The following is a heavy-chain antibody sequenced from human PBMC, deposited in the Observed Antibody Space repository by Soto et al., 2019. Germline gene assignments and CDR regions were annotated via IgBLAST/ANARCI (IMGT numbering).Heavy chain of an antibody. D-gene: IGHD3-22*01. CDR3: ARVPISGQYDSSGYYPDDAFDI. Sequence: GASVKVSCKASGYTFTSYGISWVRQVPGQGLEWMGWISAYNGNTNYAQKLQGRVTMTTDTSTSTAYMELRSLRSDDTAVYYCARVPISGQYDSSGYYPDDAFDIWGQGTMVTVSS. J-gene: IGHJ3*02. CDR1: GYTFTSYG. V-gene: IGHV1-18*01. CDR2: ISAYNGNT.